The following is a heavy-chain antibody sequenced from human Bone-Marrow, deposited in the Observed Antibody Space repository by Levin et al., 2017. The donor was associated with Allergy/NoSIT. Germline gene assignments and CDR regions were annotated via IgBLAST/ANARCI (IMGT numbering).Heavy chain of an antibody. CDR2: IYPGDSDT. J-gene: IGHJ6*02. CDR1: GYSFTSYW. CDR3: ARRSARNYYYGMDV. V-gene: IGHV5-51*01. Sequence: ASVKVSCKGSGYSFTSYWIGWVRQMPGKGLEWMGIIYPGDSDTKYSPSFQGQVTILSDKSTSSAYLQWSSLKASDTAMYYCARRSARNYYYGMDVWGQGTTVTVSS.